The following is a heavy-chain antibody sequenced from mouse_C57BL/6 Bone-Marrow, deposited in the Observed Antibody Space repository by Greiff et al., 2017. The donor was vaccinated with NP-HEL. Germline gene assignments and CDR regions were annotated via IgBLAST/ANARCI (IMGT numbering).Heavy chain of an antibody. Sequence: EVKLMESGGGLVKPGGSLKLSCAASGFTFSSYAMSWVRQTPEKRLAWVATISAGGSYTCYPDNVKGRFTISRDNAKNNLYLQMSHLKAESTAMYYCASQYYGSPYDFDYWGQGTTLTVSS. CDR1: GFTFSSYA. J-gene: IGHJ2*01. D-gene: IGHD1-1*01. V-gene: IGHV5-4*03. CDR3: ASQYYGSPYDFDY. CDR2: ISAGGSYT.